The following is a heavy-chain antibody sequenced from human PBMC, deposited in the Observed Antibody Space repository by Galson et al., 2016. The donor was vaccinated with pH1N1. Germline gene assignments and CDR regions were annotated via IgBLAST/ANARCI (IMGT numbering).Heavy chain of an antibody. CDR3: ARPIRLYRSDAFDI. CDR1: GYTFTGYY. Sequence: SVKVSCKASGYTFTGYYMHWVRQAPGQGLEWMGWINPKTGVTDCIQKFKGRVTMTRDTSTNTAYLEVSGLRSDDTAIYYCARPIRLYRSDAFDIWGQGTRVTVSS. V-gene: IGHV1-2*02. D-gene: IGHD5-12*01. CDR2: INPKTGVT. J-gene: IGHJ3*02.